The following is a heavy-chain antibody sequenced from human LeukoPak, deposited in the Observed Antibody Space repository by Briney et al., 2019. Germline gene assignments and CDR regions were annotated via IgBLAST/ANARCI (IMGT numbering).Heavy chain of an antibody. D-gene: IGHD7-27*01. V-gene: IGHV3-30-3*01. CDR3: ATRTGERYYHYGMDV. CDR1: GFTFSSYA. Sequence: GGSLRLSCAASGFTFSSYAMHWVRQAPGKGLEWVAVISYDGSNKYYADSVKGRFTISRDNSKNTLYLQMNSLRAEDTAVYYCATRTGERYYHYGMDVWGQGTTVTVSS. CDR2: ISYDGSNK. J-gene: IGHJ6*02.